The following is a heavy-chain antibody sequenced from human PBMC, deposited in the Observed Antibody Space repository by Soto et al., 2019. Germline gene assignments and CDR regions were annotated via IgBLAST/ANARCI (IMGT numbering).Heavy chain of an antibody. J-gene: IGHJ4*02. CDR3: ARLSASSKLQGVVIN. CDR2: IYHSGNT. CDR1: GGSISSDNW. D-gene: IGHD3-10*01. Sequence: QVHLQESGPDLVRPSETLSLTCSFSGGSISSDNWWSWVRQTPGMGLEWIGEIYHSGNTNYNPSLKSRVSMSVDKSKNQFSLKVTSVTAADTALYYCARLSASSKLQGVVINWGQGTLVTVSS. V-gene: IGHV4-4*02.